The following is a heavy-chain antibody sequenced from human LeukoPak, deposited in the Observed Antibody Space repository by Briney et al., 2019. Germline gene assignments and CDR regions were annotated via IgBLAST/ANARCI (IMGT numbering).Heavy chain of an antibody. CDR2: ISSSSSYI. V-gene: IGHV3-21*01. CDR3: ARERYYGSGSVYNRIDY. CDR1: GFTFSSYS. J-gene: IGHJ4*02. D-gene: IGHD3-10*01. Sequence: GGSLRLSCAASGFTFSSYSMNWVRQAPGKGLEWVSSISSSSSYIYYADSVKGRFTISRDNAKNSLYLQMNSLRAEDTAVYYCARERYYGSGSVYNRIDYWGQGTLVTVSS.